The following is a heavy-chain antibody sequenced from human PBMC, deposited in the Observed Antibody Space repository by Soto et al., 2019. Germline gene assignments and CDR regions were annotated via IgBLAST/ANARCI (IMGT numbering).Heavy chain of an antibody. CDR1: GGTLSDYG. J-gene: IGHJ3*02. CDR2: TIPVFNRA. D-gene: IGHD3-10*01. CDR3: ARGVYGSGNYYTGPSAFDI. Sequence: QVQLEQSGAEVKKPGSSVKVSCKASGGTLSDYGVAWLRQAPGQGLEWMGGTIPVFNRAKYAQKFQGRVTVTADKLTNIAYMELSSLRSEDTAFYFCARGVYGSGNYYTGPSAFDIWGQGTMVIVSS. V-gene: IGHV1-69*06.